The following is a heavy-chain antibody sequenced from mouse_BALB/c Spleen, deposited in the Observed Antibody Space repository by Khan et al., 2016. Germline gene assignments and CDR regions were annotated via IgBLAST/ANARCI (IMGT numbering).Heavy chain of an antibody. J-gene: IGHJ2*01. CDR1: GYIFRNYG. CDR2: ININTGEP. V-gene: IGHV9-3*02. Sequence: QVQLKQSGPELKKPGETVNISCKSSGYIFRNYGMNWVKQAPGKGLKWMGWININTGEPTYAEEFKGRFVFSLESSASTPHLPINHLKNEDTATYFCARGGYNYLFAYWGQGTTLTVSS. D-gene: IGHD1-3*01. CDR3: ARGGYNYLFAY.